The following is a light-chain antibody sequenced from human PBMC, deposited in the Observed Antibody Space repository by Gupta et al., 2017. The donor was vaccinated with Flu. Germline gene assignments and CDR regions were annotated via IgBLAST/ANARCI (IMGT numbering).Light chain of an antibody. CDR3: RQGTHWPPGT. Sequence: TLGQPASISCRSSQSLVHSNGNTYLNWFHLRPGQSPRRLIYKVSKRDSGVPDRFSGSGSGTDFTLKISRGEVEDVGLYYCRQGTHWPPGTVGQGTKVEIK. V-gene: IGKV2-30*02. CDR2: KVS. CDR1: QSLVHSNGNTY. J-gene: IGKJ1*01.